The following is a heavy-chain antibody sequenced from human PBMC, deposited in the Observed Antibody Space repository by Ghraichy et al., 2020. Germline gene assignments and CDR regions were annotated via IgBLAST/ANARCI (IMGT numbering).Heavy chain of an antibody. V-gene: IGHV4-59*01. CDR2: IYYSGST. CDR3: ASLESDTDTAMVIDY. CDR1: GGSISSYY. Sequence: SETLSLTCTVSGGSISSYYWSWIRQPPGKGLEWIGYIYYSGSTNYNPSLKSRVTISVDTSKNQFSLKLSSVTAADTAVYYCASLESDTDTAMVIDYWGQGTLVTVSS. D-gene: IGHD5-18*01. J-gene: IGHJ4*02.